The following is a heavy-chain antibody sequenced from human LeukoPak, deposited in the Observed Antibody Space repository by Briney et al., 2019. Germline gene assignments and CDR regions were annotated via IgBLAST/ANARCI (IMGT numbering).Heavy chain of an antibody. Sequence: SETLSLTCTVSGYSISSGYYWGWIRQPPGKGLEWIGSIYHSGSTYYNPSLKSRVTISVDTSKNQFSLKLSSVTAADTAVYYCARAGYSSGWGLNYYYYYYMDVWGKGTTVTISS. V-gene: IGHV4-38-2*02. CDR2: IYHSGST. D-gene: IGHD6-19*01. J-gene: IGHJ6*03. CDR1: GYSISSGYY. CDR3: ARAGYSSGWGLNYYYYYYMDV.